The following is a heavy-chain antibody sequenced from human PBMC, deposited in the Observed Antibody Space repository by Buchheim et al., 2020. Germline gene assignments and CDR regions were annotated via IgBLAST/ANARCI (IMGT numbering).Heavy chain of an antibody. D-gene: IGHD6-19*01. CDR3: ARIVGSSGWYREYYFDY. CDR1: GFSLSTSGMC. CDR2: IDWDDDK. V-gene: IGHV2-70*15. J-gene: IGHJ4*02. Sequence: QVTLRESGPALVKPTQTLTLTCTFSGFSLSTSGMCVSWIRQPPGKALEWLARIDWDDDKYYSTSLKTRLTISKDTSKHQVVLTMTNMDPVDTATYYCARIVGSSGWYREYYFDYWGQGTL.